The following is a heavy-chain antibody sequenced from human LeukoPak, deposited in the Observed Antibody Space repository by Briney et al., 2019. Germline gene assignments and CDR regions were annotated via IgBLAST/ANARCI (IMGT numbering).Heavy chain of an antibody. D-gene: IGHD2-2*01. CDR3: AKDKDCSSTSCYYLLYYFDY. Sequence: GGSLRLSCAASGFTFSSYGMHWVRRAPGKGLEWVAFIRYDGSNKYYADSVKGRFTISRDNSKNTLYLQMNSLRAEDTAVYYCAKDKDCSSTSCYYLLYYFDYWGQGTLVTVSS. J-gene: IGHJ4*02. CDR2: IRYDGSNK. CDR1: GFTFSSYG. V-gene: IGHV3-30*02.